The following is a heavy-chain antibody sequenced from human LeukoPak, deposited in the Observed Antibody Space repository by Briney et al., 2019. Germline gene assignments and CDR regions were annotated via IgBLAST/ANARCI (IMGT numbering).Heavy chain of an antibody. D-gene: IGHD6-13*01. CDR2: INHSGST. V-gene: IGHV4-34*01. CDR1: GGSFSSYY. J-gene: IGHJ2*01. CDR3: ARGRGRPKNSREQQLLHRWYFDL. Sequence: SETLSLTCAVYGGSFSSYYWSWIRQPPGKGLEWIGEINHSGSTNYNPSLKSRVTISVDTSKNQFSLKLSSVTAADTAVYYCARGRGRPKNSREQQLLHRWYFDLWGRGTLVTVSS.